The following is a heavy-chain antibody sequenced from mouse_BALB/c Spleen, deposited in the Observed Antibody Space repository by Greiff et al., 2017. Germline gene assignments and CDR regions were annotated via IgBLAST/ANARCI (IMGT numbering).Heavy chain of an antibody. CDR1: GYTFTDYA. V-gene: IGHV1S137*01. Sequence: VMLVESGAELVRPGVSVKISCKGSGYTFTDYAMHWVKQSHAKSLEWIGVISTYYGDASYNQKFKGKATMTVDKSSSTAYMELARLTSEDSAIYYCARFHYYGSSYDAMDYWGQGTSVTVSS. D-gene: IGHD1-1*01. J-gene: IGHJ4*01. CDR2: ISTYYGDA. CDR3: ARFHYYGSSYDAMDY.